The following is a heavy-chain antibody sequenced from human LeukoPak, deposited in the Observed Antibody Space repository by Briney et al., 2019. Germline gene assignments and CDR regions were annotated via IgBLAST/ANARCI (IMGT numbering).Heavy chain of an antibody. Sequence: ASVKVSCKVSGYTLTELSMHWVRQAPGKGLEWMGGFDPEDGETIYAQKFQGRVTMTRDTSISTAYMELSRLRSDDTAVYYCARPKRVHYYGMDVWGQGTTVTVSS. D-gene: IGHD1-1*01. CDR2: FDPEDGET. CDR1: GYTLTELS. CDR3: ARPKRVHYYGMDV. J-gene: IGHJ6*02. V-gene: IGHV1-24*01.